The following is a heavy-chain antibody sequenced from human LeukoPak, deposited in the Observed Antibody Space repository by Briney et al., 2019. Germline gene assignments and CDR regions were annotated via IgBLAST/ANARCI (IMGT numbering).Heavy chain of an antibody. D-gene: IGHD2-15*01. J-gene: IGHJ4*02. CDR2: IKQDGSEK. Sequence: PGGSLRLSCAASGFTFSSYWMSLVRQAPGKGLEWVANIKQDGSEKYYVDSVKGRFTISRDNAKNSLYLQMNSLRAEDTAVYYCAREDIVVMVAATSFDYWGQGTLVTVSS. V-gene: IGHV3-7*01. CDR3: AREDIVVMVAATSFDY. CDR1: GFTFSSYW.